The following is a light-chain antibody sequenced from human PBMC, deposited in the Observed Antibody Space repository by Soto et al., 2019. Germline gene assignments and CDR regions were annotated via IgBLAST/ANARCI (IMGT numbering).Light chain of an antibody. Sequence: QSVLTQPASVSGSPGQSITISCTGTSSDVGGYNYVSWYQQHPGKAPKLMIYGVTNRPSGVSNRFSGSKSGNTASLTISGLQAEDEADYYCTSYASSSTVVFGGGTQLTVL. CDR3: TSYASSSTVV. CDR1: SSDVGGYNY. CDR2: GVT. J-gene: IGLJ2*01. V-gene: IGLV2-14*01.